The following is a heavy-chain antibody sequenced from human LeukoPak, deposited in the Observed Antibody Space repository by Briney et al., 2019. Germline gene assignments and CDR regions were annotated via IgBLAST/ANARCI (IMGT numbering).Heavy chain of an antibody. D-gene: IGHD1-26*01. V-gene: IGHV3-7*03. CDR1: GFTFSSFW. CDR2: IKQEGSEK. J-gene: IGHJ4*02. CDR3: TRSRSWDFFDF. Sequence: GGSLKLSCAASGFTFSSFWMSWVRQAPGKGLEWVANIKQEGSEKYYVNSVKGRFTISRDDAKSSLYLQMNSRRAEDTAVYYCTRSRSWDFFDFWGQGTLVTVSS.